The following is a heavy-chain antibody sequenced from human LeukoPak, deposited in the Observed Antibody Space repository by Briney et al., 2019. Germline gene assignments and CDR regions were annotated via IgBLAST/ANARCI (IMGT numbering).Heavy chain of an antibody. D-gene: IGHD6-13*01. CDR2: IYPGDSDA. V-gene: IGHV5-51*03. Sequence: PGESLKISCKGSGYSFTSCWIGWVRQMPGKGLEWMGIIYPGDSDARYSPSFQGQVTISVDESTSTAFLQWSSLKASDTAMYFCARRAYSSSWSYFDYWGQGTLVTVSS. CDR3: ARRAYSSSWSYFDY. CDR1: GYSFTSCW. J-gene: IGHJ4*02.